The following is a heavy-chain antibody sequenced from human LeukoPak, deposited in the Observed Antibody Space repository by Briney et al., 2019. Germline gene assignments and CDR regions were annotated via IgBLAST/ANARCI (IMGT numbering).Heavy chain of an antibody. Sequence: ASVRVSCKASGYTFTAYYMHWVRQAPGQGLEWVGWINPSSGATTYAQKFQGRVTMTRDTSISTAYVELSRLRSDDTAVYYCARDDVVGATARYFDLWGRGTLVTVSS. CDR3: ARDDVVGATARYFDL. CDR2: INPSSGAT. J-gene: IGHJ2*01. CDR1: GYTFTAYY. V-gene: IGHV1-2*02. D-gene: IGHD1-26*01.